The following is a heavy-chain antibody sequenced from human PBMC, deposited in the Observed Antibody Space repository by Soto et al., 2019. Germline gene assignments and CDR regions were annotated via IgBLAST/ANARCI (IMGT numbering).Heavy chain of an antibody. J-gene: IGHJ4*02. CDR3: ARKKRGTYDSSGYYDY. CDR2: IIPILGTA. D-gene: IGHD3-22*01. V-gene: IGHV1-69*08. Sequence: ASVKVSCKASGGTFSSYTISWVRQAPGQGLEWMGRIIPILGTANYAQKFQGRVTITADESTSTAYMELSSLRSEDTAVYYCARKKRGTYDSSGYYDYWGQGTLVTVSS. CDR1: GGTFSSYT.